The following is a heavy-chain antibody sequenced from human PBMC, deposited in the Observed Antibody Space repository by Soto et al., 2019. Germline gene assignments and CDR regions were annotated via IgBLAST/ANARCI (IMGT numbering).Heavy chain of an antibody. V-gene: IGHV1-2*02. CDR2: INPSSGGT. Sequence: VASVKVSCKASGYPFTGPYIYWVRQAPGQGLEWMGWINPSSGGTEFAEKFQGRVTVTRDTSIGTVFLELNSLTSDDTGVYFCARDFRTYSHGVDVWGQGTAVTVSS. CDR3: ARDFRTYSHGVDV. J-gene: IGHJ6*02. D-gene: IGHD4-4*01. CDR1: GYPFTGPY.